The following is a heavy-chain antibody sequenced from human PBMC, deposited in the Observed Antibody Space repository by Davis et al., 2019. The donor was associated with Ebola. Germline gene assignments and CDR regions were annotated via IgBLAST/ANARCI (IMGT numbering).Heavy chain of an antibody. V-gene: IGHV4-34*01. Sequence: SQTLSLTCAVYGGSFSGYYWSWIRQPPGKGLEWIGSIYYSGSTYYNPSLKSRVTISVDTSKNQFSLKLSSVTAADTAVYYCARVFRKYCSSTSCPIDYWGQGTLVTVSS. CDR2: IYYSGST. D-gene: IGHD2-2*01. CDR3: ARVFRKYCSSTSCPIDY. J-gene: IGHJ4*02. CDR1: GGSFSGYY.